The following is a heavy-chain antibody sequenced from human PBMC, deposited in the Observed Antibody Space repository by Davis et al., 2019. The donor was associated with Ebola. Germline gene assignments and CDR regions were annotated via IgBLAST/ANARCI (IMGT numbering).Heavy chain of an antibody. CDR2: IKQDGSEK. Sequence: GESLKISCAVSGFTFSSYWMNWVRQAPGKGLEWVAIIKQDGSEKYYVDSVKGRFTISRDNAKNTLYLQMNSLRAEDTAVYYCARAQDYGDYGGGFDFWGRGTLVTVSS. D-gene: IGHD4-17*01. CDR1: GFTFSSYW. CDR3: ARAQDYGDYGGGFDF. V-gene: IGHV3-7*01. J-gene: IGHJ4*02.